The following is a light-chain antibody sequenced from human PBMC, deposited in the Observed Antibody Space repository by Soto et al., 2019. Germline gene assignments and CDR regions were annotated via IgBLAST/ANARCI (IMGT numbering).Light chain of an antibody. V-gene: IGKV3-11*01. J-gene: IGKJ1*01. CDR3: QQRSSWWT. Sequence: EIVLTQSPATLSLSPGERATLSCRASQSIRTYLAWYQQKPGQAPRLVMYDASTRATGIPARFSGSGSGTDFTHTINSLAPEDFAVYYCQQRSSWWTFGQGTKVEIK. CDR1: QSIRTY. CDR2: DAS.